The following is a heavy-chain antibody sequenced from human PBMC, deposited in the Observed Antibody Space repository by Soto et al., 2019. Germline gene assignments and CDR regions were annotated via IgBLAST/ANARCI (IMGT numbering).Heavy chain of an antibody. D-gene: IGHD2-2*01. J-gene: IGHJ4*02. CDR3: ARGPSSLTRFDY. Sequence: QVQLVESGGGVVQPGRSLRLSCAASGFTFSSYAMHWVRQAPGKGLDWVAVISYDGSNKYYADSVKGRFTISRDNSKNTLYLQMNRLRAEDTAVYYCARGPSSLTRFDYWGQGTLVTVSS. V-gene: IGHV3-30-3*01. CDR2: ISYDGSNK. CDR1: GFTFSSYA.